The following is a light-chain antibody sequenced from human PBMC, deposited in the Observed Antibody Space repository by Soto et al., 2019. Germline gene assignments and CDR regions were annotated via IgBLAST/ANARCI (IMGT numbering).Light chain of an antibody. CDR2: TAS. V-gene: IGKV1-39*01. CDR1: EGIRND. CDR3: QQSFSPLTFGGGTPQLT. Sequence: DIQMTQSPSSLSASVGDRVTITCRASEGIRNDLGWYQQKPGKAPKLLIYTASTLQTGVPSRFSGSGSGTDFTLTISSLQPEDFATYYCQQSFSPLTFGGGTPQLTFGGGTKVDIK. J-gene: IGKJ4*01.